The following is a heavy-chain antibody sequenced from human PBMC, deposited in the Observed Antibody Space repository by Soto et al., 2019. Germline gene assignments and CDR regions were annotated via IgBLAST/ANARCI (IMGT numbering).Heavy chain of an antibody. J-gene: IGHJ5*01. CDR1: GFAFSSNV. CDR2: ISHDGSET. D-gene: IGHD7-27*01. V-gene: IGHV3-30*18. Sequence: ESGGGVVQPGRPLRLSCAASGFAFSSNVMHWVRQVPGKGLEWVARISHDGSETSYVDSVKGRFSISRDNSRNTQYLQMDSLRPEDTAVYYCAKDLANTWAFDSWGQGALVTVFS. CDR3: AKDLANTWAFDS.